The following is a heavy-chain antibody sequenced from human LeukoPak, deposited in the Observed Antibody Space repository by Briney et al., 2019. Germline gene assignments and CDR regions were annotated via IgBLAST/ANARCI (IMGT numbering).Heavy chain of an antibody. Sequence: GGSLRLSCAASGFTFSSYAMHWVRQAPGKGLEWVAVISYDGSNKYYADSVKGRFTISRDNSKNTLYLQMNSLRAEDTAVYYCARVPRGGELLPNYWGQGTLVTVSS. CDR3: ARVPRGGELLPNY. CDR1: GFTFSSYA. CDR2: ISYDGSNK. J-gene: IGHJ4*02. D-gene: IGHD2-15*01. V-gene: IGHV3-30-3*01.